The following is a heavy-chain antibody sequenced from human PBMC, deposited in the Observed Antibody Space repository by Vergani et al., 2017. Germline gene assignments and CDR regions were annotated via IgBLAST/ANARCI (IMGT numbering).Heavy chain of an antibody. CDR2: IKSKTDGGTT. CDR3: TTXTPDVLRYFEGNSNFDY. CDR1: GFTFSNAW. Sequence: EVQLVESGGGLVKPGGSLRLSCAASGFTFSNAWMNWVRQAPGKGLEWVGRIKSKTDGGTTDYAAPVKGRLTISRDDSKNTLYLQMNSLKTEDTAVYYGTTXTPDVLRYFEGNSNFDYWGQGTLVTVSS. V-gene: IGHV3-15*07. D-gene: IGHD3-9*01. J-gene: IGHJ4*02.